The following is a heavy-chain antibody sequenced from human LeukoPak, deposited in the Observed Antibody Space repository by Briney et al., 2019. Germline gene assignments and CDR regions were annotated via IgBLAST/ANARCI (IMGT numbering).Heavy chain of an antibody. CDR3: ARVVNSYGSDY. Sequence: SETLSLTCAVYGGSFSGYYWSWIRQPPGKGLEWIGEINHSGSTNYNPSLKSRVTISVDTSKNQFSLKLRSVTAADTAVYYCARVVNSYGSDYWGQGTLVTVSS. J-gene: IGHJ4*02. V-gene: IGHV4-34*01. CDR2: INHSGST. CDR1: GGSFSGYY. D-gene: IGHD5-18*01.